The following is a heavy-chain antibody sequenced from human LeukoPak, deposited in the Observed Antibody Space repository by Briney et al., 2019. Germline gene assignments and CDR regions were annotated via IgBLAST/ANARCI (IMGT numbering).Heavy chain of an antibody. CDR2: INPNSGGT. D-gene: IGHD3-22*01. Sequence: GASVKVSCKASGYTFTGYYMHWVRQAPGQGLEWMGWINPNSGGTNYAQKFQGRVTMTRDTSISTAYMELSRLRSDDTAVYYYARGRYYYDSSGYYYDWFDPWGQGTLVTVSS. V-gene: IGHV1-2*02. CDR3: ARGRYYYDSSGYYYDWFDP. CDR1: GYTFTGYY. J-gene: IGHJ5*02.